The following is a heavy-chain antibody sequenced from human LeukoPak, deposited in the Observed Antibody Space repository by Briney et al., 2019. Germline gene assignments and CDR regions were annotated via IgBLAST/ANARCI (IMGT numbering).Heavy chain of an antibody. CDR1: GFTSSSYV. Sequence: PGGSLRLSCAASGFTSSSYVMSWVRQAPGKGLEWVSGIGGSGVNTVYAESVKGRFTISRDNSKNTLYLQMNSLRAEDSAVYYCAKAAAHYGTDYWGQGALVTVSS. CDR3: AKAAAHYGTDY. CDR2: IGGSGVNT. V-gene: IGHV3-23*01. D-gene: IGHD3-16*01. J-gene: IGHJ4*02.